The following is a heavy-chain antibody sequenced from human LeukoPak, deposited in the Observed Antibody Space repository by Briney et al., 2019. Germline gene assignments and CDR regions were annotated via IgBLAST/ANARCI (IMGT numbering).Heavy chain of an antibody. Sequence: ASVTVSCKASGYTFTGAYIHWVRQAPGQGPEWMGWINSYSGGTSYAQKFQGRVTLTRDTSLGTAYMELSRLRSDDTAVYYCARQGGAASFDYWGQGTLVTVSS. J-gene: IGHJ4*02. D-gene: IGHD6-13*01. CDR2: INSYSGGT. CDR3: ARQGGAASFDY. CDR1: GYTFTGAY. V-gene: IGHV1-2*02.